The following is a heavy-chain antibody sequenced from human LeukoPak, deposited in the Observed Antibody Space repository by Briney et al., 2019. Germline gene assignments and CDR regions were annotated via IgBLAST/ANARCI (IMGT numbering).Heavy chain of an antibody. CDR2: IYHSGST. Sequence: PSETRSLTCALSGYSISSGYYWVWIRQPPGKGLEWGGNIYHSGSTYYNPSLKSRVTISVDTSKNQFSLKLSSVTAADTAVYYCARLRGALPGPFDIWAQGTMVTVFS. V-gene: IGHV4-38-2*01. CDR3: ARLRGALPGPFDI. J-gene: IGHJ3*02. D-gene: IGHD1-14*01. CDR1: GYSISSGYY.